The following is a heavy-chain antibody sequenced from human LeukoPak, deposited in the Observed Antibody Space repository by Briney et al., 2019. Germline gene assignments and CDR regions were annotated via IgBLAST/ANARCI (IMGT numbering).Heavy chain of an antibody. CDR1: GFTVSTNY. V-gene: IGHV3-53*04. CDR2: IYSGGST. D-gene: IGHD3-16*01. CDR3: ARGMINPFDY. Sequence: GGSLRLSCAASGFTVSTNYMSWVRQAPGKGLEWVSVIYSGGSTYYADSVKGRFTISRHNSENTLYLQMNSLRAEDTAVYYCARGMINPFDYWGQGTLVTVSS. J-gene: IGHJ4*02.